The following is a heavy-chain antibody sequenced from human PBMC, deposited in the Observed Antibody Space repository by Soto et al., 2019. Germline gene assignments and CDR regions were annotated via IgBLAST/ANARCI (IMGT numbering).Heavy chain of an antibody. V-gene: IGHV3-23*01. CDR2: ISGSGGST. CDR1: GFTFSSYA. Sequence: GGSLRLSCAASGFTFSSYAMSWVRQAPGKGLEWVSAISGSGGSTYYADSVKGRFTISRDNSKNTLYLQMNSLRAEDTAVYYCANADRYCSGGSCLPKANDAFDIWGQGTMVTVSS. D-gene: IGHD2-15*01. J-gene: IGHJ3*02. CDR3: ANADRYCSGGSCLPKANDAFDI.